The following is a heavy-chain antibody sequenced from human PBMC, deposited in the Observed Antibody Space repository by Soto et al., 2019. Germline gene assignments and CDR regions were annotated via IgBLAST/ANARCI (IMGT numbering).Heavy chain of an antibody. D-gene: IGHD3-9*01. CDR2: LSWNSGNK. Sequence: EVQLVESGGDLVQPGRSLRLSCAASGFTFDDYAMHWVRQAPGKGLEWVSGLSWNSGNKGYADSVKGRFTISRANAKNVMYQEKNTLRAEATALDYWAKEEGVVRFFDWLSSGLDVWGQGTAVTVS. CDR1: GFTFDDYA. CDR3: AKEEGVVRFFDWLSSGLDV. J-gene: IGHJ6*02. V-gene: IGHV3-9*01.